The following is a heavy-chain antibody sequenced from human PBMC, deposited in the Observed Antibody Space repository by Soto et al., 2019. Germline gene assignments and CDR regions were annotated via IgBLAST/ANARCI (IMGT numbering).Heavy chain of an antibody. CDR2: IDPNSGGT. V-gene: IGHV1-2*04. CDR3: ARSWGRWIQLWLRGRDYGMDV. Sequence: ASVKVSCKASGYTFTGYYMHWVRQAPGQGLEWMGWIDPNSGGTNYAQKFQGWVTMTRDTSISTAYMELSRLRSDDTAVYYCARSWGRWIQLWLRGRDYGMDVWGQGTTVTVSS. CDR1: GYTFTGYY. J-gene: IGHJ6*02. D-gene: IGHD5-18*01.